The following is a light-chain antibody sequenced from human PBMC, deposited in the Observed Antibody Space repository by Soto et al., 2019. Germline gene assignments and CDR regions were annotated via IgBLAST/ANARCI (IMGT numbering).Light chain of an antibody. CDR2: GAS. CDR3: QQYDKWPRT. V-gene: IGKV3-15*01. Sequence: EIVMTQSPATLSVSPVERATASFRASQSVSRKLAWYQQTRGQAPRLPIYGASTRATGVPARFSGSGSGTEFTLTISNLQSQDFAVYHCQQYDKWPRTFGQGTKVDIK. J-gene: IGKJ1*01. CDR1: QSVSRK.